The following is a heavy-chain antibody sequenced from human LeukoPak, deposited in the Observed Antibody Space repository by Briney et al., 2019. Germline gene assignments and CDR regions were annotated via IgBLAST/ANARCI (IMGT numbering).Heavy chain of an antibody. CDR3: ARGVVISLYFDY. Sequence: SETLSLTCTVSGGSISSSSYYWGWIRQPPGKGLEWIGYIYHSGSTYSNPSLKSRVTISVDKSKNRFSLKLSSVTAADTAVYYCARGVVISLYFDYWGQGTLVTVSS. CDR2: IYHSGST. V-gene: IGHV4-30-2*01. D-gene: IGHD3-22*01. J-gene: IGHJ4*02. CDR1: GGSISSSSYY.